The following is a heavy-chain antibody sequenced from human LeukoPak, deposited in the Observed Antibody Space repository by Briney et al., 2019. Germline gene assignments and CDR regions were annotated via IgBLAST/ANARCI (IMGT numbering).Heavy chain of an antibody. V-gene: IGHV4-59*01. CDR3: ARGVRYYFDY. D-gene: IGHD4/OR15-4a*01. CDR1: GGSISSYY. J-gene: IGHJ4*02. Sequence: PSETLSLTCTVSGGSISSYYWSWIRQPPGKGLEWIGYIYYSGSTNYNPSLESRVTISVDTSKNQFSLKLSSVTAADTAVYYCARGVRYYFDYWGQGTLVTVSS. CDR2: IYYSGST.